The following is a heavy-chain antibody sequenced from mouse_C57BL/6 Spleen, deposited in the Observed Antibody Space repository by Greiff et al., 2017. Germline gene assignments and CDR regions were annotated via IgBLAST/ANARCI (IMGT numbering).Heavy chain of an antibody. Sequence: QVQLQQPGAELVKPGASVKLSCKASGYTFTSYWMHWVKQRPGQGLEWIGMIYPNSGSTNYNEKFKSKATLTVDKSSSTAYMQLSSLTSEDSAVYYCARSGVVTPFDDWGQGTTLTVSS. J-gene: IGHJ2*01. V-gene: IGHV1-64*01. D-gene: IGHD1-1*01. CDR2: IYPNSGST. CDR3: ARSGVVTPFDD. CDR1: GYTFTSYW.